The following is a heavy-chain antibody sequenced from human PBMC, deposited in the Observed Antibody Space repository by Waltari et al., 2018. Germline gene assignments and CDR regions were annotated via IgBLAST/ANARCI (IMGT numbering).Heavy chain of an antibody. V-gene: IGHV5-51*01. D-gene: IGHD4-17*01. J-gene: IGHJ3*02. Sequence: EVQLVQSGAEVKKPGESLKISCKGSGYSFTSYWIGWVRQMPGKGLEGMGIISPCDSDTRYSPSFQGQVTIAADKSISTAYLQWSSLKASDTAMYYCARHHPLPYDYGDTDAFDIWGQGTMVTVSS. CDR3: ARHHPLPYDYGDTDAFDI. CDR1: GYSFTSYW. CDR2: ISPCDSDT.